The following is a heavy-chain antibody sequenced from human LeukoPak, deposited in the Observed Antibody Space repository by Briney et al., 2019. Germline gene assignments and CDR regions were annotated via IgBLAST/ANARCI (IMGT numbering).Heavy chain of an antibody. CDR3: ARATLGRDGFDY. V-gene: IGHV3-53*01. CDR1: GFTVSSNY. J-gene: IGHJ4*02. CDR2: TYSGGTT. Sequence: GGFLRISCAASGFTVSSNYMTWVRQAPGKGLDWVSITYSGGTTYYADSVKGRFTISRDNSKNTLYLQMNSLRAEDTAVYYCARATLGRDGFDYWGQGILVTVSS.